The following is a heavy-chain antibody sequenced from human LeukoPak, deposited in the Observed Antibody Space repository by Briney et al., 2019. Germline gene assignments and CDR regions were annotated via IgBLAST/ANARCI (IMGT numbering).Heavy chain of an antibody. CDR1: GYTFTSYG. Sequence: ASVKVSCKASGYTFTSYGISWVRQAPGQGLEWMGWISAYNGNTNYAQKLQGRVTTTTDTSTSTAYMELRSLRPDDTAVYYCARDLDSSGKNFDYWGQGTLVTVSS. D-gene: IGHD3-22*01. J-gene: IGHJ4*02. V-gene: IGHV1-18*01. CDR2: ISAYNGNT. CDR3: ARDLDSSGKNFDY.